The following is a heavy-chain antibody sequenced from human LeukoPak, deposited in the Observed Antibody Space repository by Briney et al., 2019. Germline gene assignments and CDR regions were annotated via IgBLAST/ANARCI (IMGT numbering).Heavy chain of an antibody. V-gene: IGHV3-7*01. D-gene: IGHD6-19*01. CDR3: TRGPTLIGVAGTWPLDD. Sequence: PGGSLRLSCAASGFSFRNYWMSWVRQAPGKGLEWVANINQANSEEHYVDSVKGRFTISRDNAENSLHLQMNSLRAEDSAVYYCTRGPTLIGVAGTWPLDDWGQGTLVTVSS. J-gene: IGHJ4*02. CDR2: INQANSEE. CDR1: GFSFRNYW.